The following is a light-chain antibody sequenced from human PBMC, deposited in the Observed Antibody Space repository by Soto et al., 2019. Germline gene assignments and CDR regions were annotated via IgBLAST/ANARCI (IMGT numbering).Light chain of an antibody. J-gene: IGKJ1*01. V-gene: IGKV3-15*01. CDR1: QSISIN. CDR2: TAS. Sequence: EIVLTQSPGTLSVSPGDRVTLSCRASQSISINLAWYQHKPGQAPRLFMQTASSRASGVPARISGSGSGTEFTRPISSLQSEEFAAYYCQPVRNWASTYGQGPRRIS. CDR3: QPVRNWAST.